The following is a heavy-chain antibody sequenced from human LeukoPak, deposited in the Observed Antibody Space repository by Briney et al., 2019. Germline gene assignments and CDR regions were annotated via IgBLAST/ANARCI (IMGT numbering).Heavy chain of an antibody. V-gene: IGHV3-23*01. J-gene: IGHJ4*02. CDR3: AKGSSGYFFDL. Sequence: PGGSLRLSCAASGFTFSSYAMSWVRQAPGKGLEWVSAISGSGGSTYYADSVKGRFTISRDNSKNTLYLQMDSLRADDTALYYCAKGSSGYFFDLWGQGTLVTVSS. D-gene: IGHD3-22*01. CDR1: GFTFSSYA. CDR2: ISGSGGST.